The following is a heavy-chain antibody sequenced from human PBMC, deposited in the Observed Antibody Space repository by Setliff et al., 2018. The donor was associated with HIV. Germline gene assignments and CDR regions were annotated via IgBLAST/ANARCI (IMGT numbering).Heavy chain of an antibody. Sequence: GGSLRLSCAASGFSFSRYEMNWVRQAPGKGLQWVSYISSSGSTKYYADSVKGRFTISRDNADNSLYLRMNSLRADDTALYYCAINYYDSSGFAFDVWGQGTMVTVSS. D-gene: IGHD3-22*01. CDR3: AINYYDSSGFAFDV. CDR1: GFSFSRYE. V-gene: IGHV3-48*03. J-gene: IGHJ3*01. CDR2: ISSSGSTK.